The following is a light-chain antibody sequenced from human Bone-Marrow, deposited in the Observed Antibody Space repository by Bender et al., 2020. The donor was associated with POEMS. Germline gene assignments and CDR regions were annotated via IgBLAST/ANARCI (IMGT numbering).Light chain of an antibody. CDR2: DDS. J-gene: IGLJ3*02. CDR1: NLGGQS. V-gene: IGLV3-21*02. CDR3: QVWDTTSDRRV. Sequence: SYVLTQPPSVLVAPGETARITCGGNNLGGQSVHWYQQRPVQAPVLVFSDDSDRPSGIPERFSASNSGNTATLTISGVEAGDEADYYCQVWDTTSDRRVFGGGTKLTVL.